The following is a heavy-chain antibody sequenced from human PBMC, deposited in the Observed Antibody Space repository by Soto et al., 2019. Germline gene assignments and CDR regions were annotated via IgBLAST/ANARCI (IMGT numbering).Heavy chain of an antibody. V-gene: IGHV4-31*03. J-gene: IGHJ4*02. Sequence: SETLSLTCTVSGGSISSGGYYWSWIRQHPGKGLEWIGYIYYSGSTYYNPSLKSRVTISVDTSKNQFSLKLSSVTAADTAVYYCAREWYDILTGYYSIDYWGQGTLVTVSS. CDR3: AREWYDILTGYYSIDY. CDR1: GGSISSGGYY. D-gene: IGHD3-9*01. CDR2: IYYSGST.